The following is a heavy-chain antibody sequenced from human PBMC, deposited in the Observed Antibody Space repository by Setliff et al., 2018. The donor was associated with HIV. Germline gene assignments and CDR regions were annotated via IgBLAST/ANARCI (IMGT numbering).Heavy chain of an antibody. CDR1: GGPIRTGAYY. J-gene: IGHJ5*01. CDR2: IYYDGRT. CDR3: ARGGAVSADFDS. D-gene: IGHD3-16*01. Sequence: SETLSLTCTVSGGPIRTGAYYWGWIRQPPGKGLEWIGSIYYDGRTFYKPSLKSRLTISVDTSKNQFSLSLNSVTAADTAVYFCARGGAVSADFDSWGQGTLVTVSS. V-gene: IGHV4-39*07.